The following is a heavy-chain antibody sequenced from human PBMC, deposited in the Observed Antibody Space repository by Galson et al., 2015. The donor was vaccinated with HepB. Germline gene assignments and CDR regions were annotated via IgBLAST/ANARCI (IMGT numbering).Heavy chain of an antibody. D-gene: IGHD3-10*01. Sequence: SLRLSCAASGFTFSNAWMSWVRQAPGKGLEWVGRIKSKTDGGTTDYAAPVKGRFTISRDNAKNSLYLQMNSLRAEDTAVYYCARGGRFRELGPFDYWGQGTLVTVSS. V-gene: IGHV3-15*01. CDR1: GFTFSNAW. CDR2: IKSKTDGGTT. CDR3: ARGGRFRELGPFDY. J-gene: IGHJ4*02.